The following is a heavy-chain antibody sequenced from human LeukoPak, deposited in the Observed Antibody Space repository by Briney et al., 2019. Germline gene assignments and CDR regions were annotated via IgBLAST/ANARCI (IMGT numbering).Heavy chain of an antibody. CDR3: ARANAAAGTGVDY. CDR2: IYTSGST. Sequence: SETLSLTCTVSGGSISSGSYYWSWIRQPAGKGLEWIGRIYTSGSTNYNPSLKSRVTISVDTSKNQFSLKLSSVTAADTAVYYCARANAAAGTGVDYWGQGTLVTVSS. CDR1: GGSISSGSYY. V-gene: IGHV4-61*02. J-gene: IGHJ4*02. D-gene: IGHD6-13*01.